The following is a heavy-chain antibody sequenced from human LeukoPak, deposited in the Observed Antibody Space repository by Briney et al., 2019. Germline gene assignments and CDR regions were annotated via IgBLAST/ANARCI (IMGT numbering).Heavy chain of an antibody. CDR2: ISSSSSTI. CDR3: ARDLIDGSGSPYYYYYYGMDV. Sequence: GGSLRLSCAASGFTFSSYSMNWVRQAPGKGLEWVSYISSSSSTIYYADSVKGRFTISRDNAKNSLYLQMNSLRAEDTAVYYCARDLIDGSGSPYYYYYYGMDVSGQGTTVTVSS. J-gene: IGHJ6*02. D-gene: IGHD3-10*01. V-gene: IGHV3-48*04. CDR1: GFTFSSYS.